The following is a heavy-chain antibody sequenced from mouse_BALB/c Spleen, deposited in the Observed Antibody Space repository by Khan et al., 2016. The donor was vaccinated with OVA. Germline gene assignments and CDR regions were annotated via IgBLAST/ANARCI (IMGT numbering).Heavy chain of an antibody. Sequence: DLVKPGTSVKLSCKASGYTFTSYWINWIKQRPGQGLEWIGRIGPGSSNSYYNEMFKGKASLTVDTSSSTAYIQLSSLSSEDSAVYFWARENYYGRGCYAMDYWGQGSSVTVSS. D-gene: IGHD1-1*02. J-gene: IGHJ4*01. CDR1: GYTFTSYW. V-gene: IGHV1S41*01. CDR2: IGPGSSNS. CDR3: ARENYYGRGCYAMDY.